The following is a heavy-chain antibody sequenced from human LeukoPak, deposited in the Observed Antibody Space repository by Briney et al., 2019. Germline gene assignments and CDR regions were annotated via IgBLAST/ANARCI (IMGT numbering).Heavy chain of an antibody. J-gene: IGHJ5*02. CDR1: GGSISTFH. CDR2: IFSSDIT. Sequence: ASENLSLTCSVSGGSISTFHWHWIRQPPGKGLEWVGYIFSSDITNYNPSLRSRVTISVDTSKNQFSLKLRSVTAADTAVYFCARSDGIVGEEAWFDPWGHGTLVTVSS. D-gene: IGHD1-26*01. CDR3: ARSDGIVGEEAWFDP. V-gene: IGHV4-4*09.